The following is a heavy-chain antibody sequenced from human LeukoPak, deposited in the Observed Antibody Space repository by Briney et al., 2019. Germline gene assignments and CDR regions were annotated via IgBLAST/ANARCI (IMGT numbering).Heavy chain of an antibody. Sequence: SETLSLTCTVSGGSISSGGYYWSWLRQHPGKGLEWIGYIYYSGSTYYNPSLKSRVTISVDTSKNQFSLKLSSVTAADTAVYYCARGSTTVYNDAFDIWGQGTMVTVSS. V-gene: IGHV4-31*03. CDR2: IYYSGST. J-gene: IGHJ3*02. D-gene: IGHD1-1*01. CDR3: ARGSTTVYNDAFDI. CDR1: GGSISSGGYY.